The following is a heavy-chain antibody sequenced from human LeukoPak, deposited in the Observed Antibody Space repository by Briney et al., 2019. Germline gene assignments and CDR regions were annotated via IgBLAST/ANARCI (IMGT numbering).Heavy chain of an antibody. Sequence: SETLSLTCTVSGGSISSYYWSWIRQPPGKGLEWIGYIYYSGSTNYKPSLKSRVTISVDTSKNQVSLKVSSVTAADTAVYHCARHGEVGANDAFDIWGQGTMVTVSS. CDR1: GGSISSYY. CDR3: ARHGEVGANDAFDI. V-gene: IGHV4-59*08. CDR2: IYYSGST. D-gene: IGHD1-26*01. J-gene: IGHJ3*02.